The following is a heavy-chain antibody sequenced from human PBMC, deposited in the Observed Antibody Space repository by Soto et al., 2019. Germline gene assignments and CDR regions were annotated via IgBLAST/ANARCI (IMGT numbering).Heavy chain of an antibody. CDR2: ISSSGSTI. D-gene: IGHD6-19*01. CDR1: GFTFSSYE. Sequence: GGSLRLSCAASGFTFSSYEMNWARQAPGKGLEWVSYISSSGSTIYYADSVKGRFTISRDNAKNSLYLQMNSLRAEDTAVYYCARGYTSGWYYFDYWGQGTLVTVSS. V-gene: IGHV3-48*03. J-gene: IGHJ4*02. CDR3: ARGYTSGWYYFDY.